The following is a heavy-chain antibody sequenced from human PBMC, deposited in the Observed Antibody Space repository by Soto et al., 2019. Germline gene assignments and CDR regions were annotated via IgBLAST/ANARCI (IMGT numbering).Heavy chain of an antibody. Sequence: GGSLRLSCAASGFTFSSYGMHWVRQAPGKGLEWVAVIWYDGSNKYYADSVKGRFTISRDNSKNTLYLQMNSLRAEDTAVYYCARDWERYYGSGSYYLGAIDYWGQGTLVTVSS. V-gene: IGHV3-33*01. CDR3: ARDWERYYGSGSYYLGAIDY. CDR2: IWYDGSNK. J-gene: IGHJ4*02. D-gene: IGHD3-10*01. CDR1: GFTFSSYG.